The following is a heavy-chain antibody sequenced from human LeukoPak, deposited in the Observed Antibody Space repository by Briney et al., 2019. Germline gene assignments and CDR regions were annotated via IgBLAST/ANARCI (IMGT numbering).Heavy chain of an antibody. J-gene: IGHJ4*02. V-gene: IGHV4-34*01. Sequence: SETLSLTCAVYGGSFSGYYWSWIRQPPGKGLEWIGEINHSGSTNYNPSLKSRVTISVDTSKNQFSLKLSSVTAADTAVYYCARGMHFPKKYYFDYWGQGTLVTVSS. D-gene: IGHD3-3*02. CDR1: GGSFSGYY. CDR3: ARGMHFPKKYYFDY. CDR2: INHSGST.